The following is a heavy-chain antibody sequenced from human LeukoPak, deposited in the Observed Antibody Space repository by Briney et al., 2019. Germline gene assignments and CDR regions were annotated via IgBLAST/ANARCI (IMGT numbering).Heavy chain of an antibody. D-gene: IGHD5-18*01. Sequence: ASVKVSCKASGYTFTSYGISWVRQAPGQGLEWMGWISAYNVNTNYAQKLQGRVTMTTDTSTSTAYMELRSLRSDDTAVYYCARDWSLGYSYGTFDYWGQGTLVTVSS. J-gene: IGHJ4*02. CDR1: GYTFTSYG. CDR3: ARDWSLGYSYGTFDY. V-gene: IGHV1-18*01. CDR2: ISAYNVNT.